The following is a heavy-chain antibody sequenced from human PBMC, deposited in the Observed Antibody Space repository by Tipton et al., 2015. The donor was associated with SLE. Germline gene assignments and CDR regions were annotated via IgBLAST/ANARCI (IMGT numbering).Heavy chain of an antibody. CDR2: LFRGGST. CDR1: GLTVSNNY. V-gene: IGHV3-66*02. J-gene: IGHJ4*02. CDR3: AKDPVEESLITFGGVIVGY. Sequence: LRLSCAASGLTVSNNYMSWVRQAPGKGPEWVSVLFRGGSTYYADSVKGRFTISRDNSENTLYLQMDSLRVEDTAIYYCAKDPVEESLITFGGVIVGYWGQGTLVTVSS. D-gene: IGHD3-16*02.